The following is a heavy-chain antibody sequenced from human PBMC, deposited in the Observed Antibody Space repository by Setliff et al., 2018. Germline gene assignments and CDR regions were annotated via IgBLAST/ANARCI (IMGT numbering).Heavy chain of an antibody. J-gene: IGHJ6*03. CDR2: TIPNFGTT. D-gene: IGHD5-18*01. CDR1: GGTFSSYG. V-gene: IGHV1-69*05. Sequence: SVKVSCKASGGTFSSYGISWVRQAPGQGLEWLSGTIPNFGTTNYAQEFQGRVTIITDESTSTAYMELSSLRFEDTAVYYCAREGVDTRSSTDYRYYMDLWGKGTTVTVS. CDR3: AREGVDTRSSTDYRYYMDL.